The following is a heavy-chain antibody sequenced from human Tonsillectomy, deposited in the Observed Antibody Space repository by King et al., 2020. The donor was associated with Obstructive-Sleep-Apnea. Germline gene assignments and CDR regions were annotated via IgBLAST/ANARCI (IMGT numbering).Heavy chain of an antibody. V-gene: IGHV1-8*01. CDR2: MNPSSGST. CDR3: ARSKGPVAFDI. CDR1: GYTFMSHD. Sequence: VQLVESGAEVKKPGASVKVSCKASGYTFMSHDINWVRQATGRGLEWMAWMNPSSGSTAYAQKFQGRVTMTRSASNSTAYMDLSSLQSEDTAVYYCARSKGPVAFDIWGQGTMVIVSS. J-gene: IGHJ3*02.